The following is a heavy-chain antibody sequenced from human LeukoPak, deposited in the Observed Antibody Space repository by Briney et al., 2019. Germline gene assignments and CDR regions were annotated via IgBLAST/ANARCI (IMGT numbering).Heavy chain of an antibody. D-gene: IGHD6-19*01. Sequence: ASVKVPCKASGYTFTSYYMHWVRQAPGQGLEWMGIINPSGGSTSYAQKFQGRVTMTRDTSTSTVYMELSSLRSEDTAVYYCATRIAVAGPPYHFDYWGQGTLVTVSS. J-gene: IGHJ4*02. CDR1: GYTFTSYY. CDR2: INPSGGST. CDR3: ATRIAVAGPPYHFDY. V-gene: IGHV1-46*01.